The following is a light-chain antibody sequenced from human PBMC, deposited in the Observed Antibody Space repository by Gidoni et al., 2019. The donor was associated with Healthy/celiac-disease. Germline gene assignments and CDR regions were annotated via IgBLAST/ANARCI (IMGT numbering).Light chain of an antibody. Sequence: DIVMTQSPLSLPFTPGEPASISCRSSQSLLHSNGYNYLDWYLQKPGQSPQLLIYLGSNRSSGVPASFSGSVSGTDFTLKISRVEAADVGVYYCMQALQTPPTFGQGTKVEIK. CDR2: LGS. J-gene: IGKJ1*01. V-gene: IGKV2-28*01. CDR1: QSLLHSNGYNY. CDR3: MQALQTPPT.